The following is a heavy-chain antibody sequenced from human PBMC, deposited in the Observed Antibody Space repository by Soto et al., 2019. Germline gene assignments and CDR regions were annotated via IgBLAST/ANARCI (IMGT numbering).Heavy chain of an antibody. J-gene: IGHJ4*02. V-gene: IGHV3-74*01. CDR3: ARSSWSHIHFDS. D-gene: IGHD1-26*01. Sequence: EVQLVESGGGLVQPGGSLRLSCAASGLTFSSYWMHWVRQAPGKGLVWVSRINSDGSSTTYADSVKGRFTISRDNTKNTLYLQMNSLRVEDTAVYYSARSSWSHIHFDSCGQGPLVTLSS. CDR1: GLTFSSYW. CDR2: INSDGSST.